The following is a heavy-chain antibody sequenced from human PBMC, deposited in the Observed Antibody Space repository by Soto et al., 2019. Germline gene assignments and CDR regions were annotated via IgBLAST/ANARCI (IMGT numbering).Heavy chain of an antibody. CDR2: TYYRSKWYN. D-gene: IGHD4-17*01. CDR1: GDSVSSNSAA. CDR3: ARDSPGYGDYVLFDY. V-gene: IGHV6-1*01. Sequence: SQTLSLTCAISGDSVSSNSAAWDWIRQSPSRGLEWLGRTYYRSKWYNDYAVSVKSRITINPDTYRNQFSLQLNSVTPEDTAVYYCARDSPGYGDYVLFDYWGQGTLVTVSA. J-gene: IGHJ4*02.